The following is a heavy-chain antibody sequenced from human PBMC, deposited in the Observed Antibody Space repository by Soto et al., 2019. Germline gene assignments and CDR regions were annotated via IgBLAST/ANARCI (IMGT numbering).Heavy chain of an antibody. D-gene: IGHD2-15*01. CDR2: VTADGGT. CDR1: GFTVSSHA. Sequence: EVQVLESGGGLVQPGGSLRLSCEGSGFTVSSHAMTWIRQAPGKGPEWVSTVTADGGTYYADSVKGRFAMSRETSENTQYLQMNSLGAEATAAYYCAPHVSCSGGSCQYDAFAIRGQGTMVTVSS. CDR3: APHVSCSGGSCQYDAFAI. V-gene: IGHV3-23*01. J-gene: IGHJ3*02.